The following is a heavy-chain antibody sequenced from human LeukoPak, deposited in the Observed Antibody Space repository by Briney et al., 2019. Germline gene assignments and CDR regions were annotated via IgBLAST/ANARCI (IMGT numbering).Heavy chain of an antibody. V-gene: IGHV4-39*07. CDR2: IYYSGST. J-gene: IGHJ4*02. CDR1: GGSISSSSYY. Sequence: PSETLSLTCTVSGGSISSSSYYWGWIRQPPGKGLEWIGSIYYSGSTYYNPSLKSRVTISVDTSKNQFSLKLSSVTAADTAVYYCARSGYYDSSLNYWGQGTLVTVSS. CDR3: ARSGYYDSSLNY. D-gene: IGHD3-22*01.